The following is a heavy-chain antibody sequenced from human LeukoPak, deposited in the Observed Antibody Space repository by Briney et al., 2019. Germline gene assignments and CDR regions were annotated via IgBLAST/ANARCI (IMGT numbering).Heavy chain of an antibody. CDR3: AKVEKWGRDYGGNIDY. CDR2: INTDGSST. Sequence: PGGSLRLSCAASGFTFSSYAMSWVRQAPGKGLEWVSRINTDGSSTSYADSVKGRFTISRDNAKNTLYLQMNSLRAEDTALYYCAKVEKWGRDYGGNIDYWGQGTLVTVSS. V-gene: IGHV3-74*01. CDR1: GFTFSSYA. D-gene: IGHD4-23*01. J-gene: IGHJ4*02.